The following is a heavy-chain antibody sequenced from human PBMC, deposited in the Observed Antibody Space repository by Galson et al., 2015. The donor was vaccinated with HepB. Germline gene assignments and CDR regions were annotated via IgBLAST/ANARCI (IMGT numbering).Heavy chain of an antibody. CDR2: IKQDGSEQ. J-gene: IGHJ3*01. Sequence: LRLSCAASGFTFGTYWMTWVRQAPGKGLEWVANIKQDGSEQYYVDSVKGRFTISRDNAKNSLFLQMNSLRADDTAVYYCGRESRPISYWTGGICYRSDAFDFWGQGPTVTVSS. CDR3: GRESRPISYWTGGICYRSDAFDF. CDR1: GFTFGTYW. V-gene: IGHV3-7*01. D-gene: IGHD2-15*01.